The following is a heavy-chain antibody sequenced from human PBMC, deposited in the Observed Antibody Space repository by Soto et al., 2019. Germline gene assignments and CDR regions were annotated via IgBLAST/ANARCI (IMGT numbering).Heavy chain of an antibody. CDR1: GYTFTSYY. J-gene: IGHJ6*02. V-gene: IGHV1-46*01. CDR2: INPSGGST. D-gene: IGHD2-15*01. Sequence: GASVKVSCKASGYTFTSYYMHWVRQAPGQGLEWMGIINPSGGSTSYAQKFQGRVTMTRDTSTSTVYMELSSLRSEDTAVYYCARAVGRPNYYHGMHVWGLGTTVTVSS. CDR3: ARAVGRPNYYHGMHV.